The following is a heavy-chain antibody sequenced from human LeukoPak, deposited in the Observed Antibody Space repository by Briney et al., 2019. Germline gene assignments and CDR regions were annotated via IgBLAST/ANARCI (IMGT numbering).Heavy chain of an antibody. CDR1: GYTFTSYD. CDR3: ARGLLYCTNGVCYDAFDI. Sequence: ASVKVSCKASGYTFTSYDINWVRQATGQGLEWMGWMNPNSGNTGYAQKFQGRVTITRNTSISTAYMELSSLRSEDTAVYYCARGLLYCTNGVCYDAFDIWGQGTMVTVSS. D-gene: IGHD2-8*01. V-gene: IGHV1-8*03. J-gene: IGHJ3*02. CDR2: MNPNSGNT.